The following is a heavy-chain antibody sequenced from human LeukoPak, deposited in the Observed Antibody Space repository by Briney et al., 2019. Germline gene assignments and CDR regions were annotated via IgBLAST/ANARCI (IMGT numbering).Heavy chain of an antibody. J-gene: IGHJ4*02. V-gene: IGHV3-30*18. CDR1: GVTFSSYG. D-gene: IGHD4-17*01. CDR2: ITNDGRHT. Sequence: GGSLRLSCVASGVTFSSYGRPWARHPPGKGLEWVAVITNDGRHTNYVDSVQGRFTISRDNSKNTLYLQMNGLRVEDTAVYYCAKELTTVTHFDYRGQGTLVTVSS. CDR3: AKELTTVTHFDY.